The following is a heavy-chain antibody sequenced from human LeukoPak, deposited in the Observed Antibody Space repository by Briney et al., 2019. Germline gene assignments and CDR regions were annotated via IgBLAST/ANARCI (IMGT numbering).Heavy chain of an antibody. CDR1: GFTFNIYW. J-gene: IGHJ3*02. D-gene: IGHD3-10*01. Sequence: GGSLRLSCEASGFTFNIYWMSWVRQAPGKGLEWVSYISSSSSTIYYADSVKGRFTISRDNAKNSLYLQMNSLRAEDTAVYYCAKPEWFGGLSGAFDIWGQGTMVTVSS. CDR3: AKPEWFGGLSGAFDI. V-gene: IGHV3-48*04. CDR2: ISSSSSTI.